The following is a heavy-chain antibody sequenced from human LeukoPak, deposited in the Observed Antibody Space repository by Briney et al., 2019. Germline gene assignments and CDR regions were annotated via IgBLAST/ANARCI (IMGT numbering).Heavy chain of an antibody. V-gene: IGHV3-15*01. CDR3: TTDERAAMGH. CDR1: GFPFSASG. Sequence: GGSLRLSCVASGFPFSASGMHWVRQAPGKGLEWVGRVKSQTDGGATDYAAPVKGRFTISRDDSKNTLYLQMSSLKTEDTAVYYCTTDERAAMGHWGPGTLVTVSS. J-gene: IGHJ4*02. CDR2: VKSQTDGGAT. D-gene: IGHD1-1*01.